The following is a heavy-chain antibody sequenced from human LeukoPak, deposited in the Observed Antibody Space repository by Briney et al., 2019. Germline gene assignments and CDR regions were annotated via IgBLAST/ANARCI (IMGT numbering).Heavy chain of an antibody. D-gene: IGHD2-2*02. CDR3: ARYCSSTSCYTDH. CDR1: GYTSTSYG. Sequence: VASVKVSCKASGYTSTSYGISWVRQAPGQGLEWMGWISAYNGNTNYAQKLQGRATMTTDTSTSTAYMELRSLRSDDTAVYYCARYCSSTSCYTDHWGQGTLVTVSS. J-gene: IGHJ4*02. V-gene: IGHV1-18*01. CDR2: ISAYNGNT.